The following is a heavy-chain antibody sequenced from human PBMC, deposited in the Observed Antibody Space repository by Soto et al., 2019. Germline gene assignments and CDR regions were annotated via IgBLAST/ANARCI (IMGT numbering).Heavy chain of an antibody. J-gene: IGHJ4*02. CDR3: ARGPSGDKVDN. Sequence: QVQLQESGPGLVKPSQTLYLTCTVAGGSISRDYYCWGWSRRGREKGRGWIGHLYNSVNTNSNPSLSSRVTISADTSKNHFSLKLTSVTAADTAVYYCARGPSGDKVDNWGQGTLVTVSS. V-gene: IGHV4-30-4*01. CDR1: GGSISRDYYC. D-gene: IGHD2-21*02. CDR2: LYNSVNT.